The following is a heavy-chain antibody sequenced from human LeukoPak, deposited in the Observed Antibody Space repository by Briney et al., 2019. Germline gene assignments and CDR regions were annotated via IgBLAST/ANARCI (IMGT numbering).Heavy chain of an antibody. V-gene: IGHV1-8*01. CDR1: GYTFTSHD. Sequence: GALVKVSCQASGYTFTSHDINWVRQATGQGLEWMGWMNPNSGGTGYAQTFQDRVTMTSNVSINTAYLELSGLTSEDTAVYFCAKGRGVVVPTPTTTTGSRNWIDSWGQGTLVTLSS. D-gene: IGHD1-1*01. CDR3: AKGRGVVVPTPTTTTGSRNWIDS. CDR2: MNPNSGGT. J-gene: IGHJ5*01.